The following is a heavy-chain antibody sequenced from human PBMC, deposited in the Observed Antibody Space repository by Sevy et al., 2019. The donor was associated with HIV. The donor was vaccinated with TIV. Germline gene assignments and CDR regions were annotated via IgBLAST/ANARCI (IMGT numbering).Heavy chain of an antibody. V-gene: IGHV1-18*01. CDR3: ARVTLLYYIDY. J-gene: IGHJ4*02. CDR1: GYPFTNYG. D-gene: IGHD3-22*01. Sequence: ASVKVSCKTSGYPFTNYGDTWVRQAPGQGLEWMGWMSTYNGNTNYAQKYQGSVTMTTDTSTNTVYMELRSLRSDDTAIYYCARVTLLYYIDYWGQGTLVTVSS. CDR2: MSTYNGNT.